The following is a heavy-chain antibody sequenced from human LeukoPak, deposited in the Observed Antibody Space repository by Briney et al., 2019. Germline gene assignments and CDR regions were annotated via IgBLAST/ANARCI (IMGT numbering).Heavy chain of an antibody. V-gene: IGHV3-30*02. Sequence: GGSLRLSCAASGFTFSSYGMHWVRQAPGKGLEWVAFIRYDGSNKYYADSVKGRFTISRDNSKNTLYLQMNSLRAEDTAVYYCARIRSEYYNNWYRENCFDPWGQGTLVTVSS. CDR3: ARIRSEYYNNWYRENCFDP. D-gene: IGHD1-1*01. J-gene: IGHJ5*02. CDR2: IRYDGSNK. CDR1: GFTFSSYG.